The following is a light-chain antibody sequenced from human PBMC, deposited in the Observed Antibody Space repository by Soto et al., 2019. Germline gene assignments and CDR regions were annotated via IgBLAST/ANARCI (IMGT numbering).Light chain of an antibody. Sequence: VFAQSPSTLSLSPGERATLSCRASQSVSSSYFAWYQQRFGQAPRLLIYGASSRATGIPDRFSGSGSGTDFTLTISRLEPEDFAVYYCQQYSSSSWTFGQGTKVDIK. CDR2: GAS. CDR1: QSVSSSY. CDR3: QQYSSSSWT. V-gene: IGKV3-20*01. J-gene: IGKJ1*01.